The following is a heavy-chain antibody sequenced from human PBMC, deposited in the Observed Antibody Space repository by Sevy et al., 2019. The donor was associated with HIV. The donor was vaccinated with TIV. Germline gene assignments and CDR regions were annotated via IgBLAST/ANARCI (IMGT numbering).Heavy chain of an antibody. Sequence: SETLSLTCTVSGGSISSGGYYWSWIRQHPGKGLEWIGYIYYSGSTYYNPSLKSRVTISVDTSKNQFSLKLSSVTAAETAVYYCAGAPILEWLLLSFYFDYWGQGTLVTVSS. CDR2: IYYSGST. V-gene: IGHV4-31*03. D-gene: IGHD3-3*01. CDR3: AGAPILEWLLLSFYFDY. CDR1: GGSISSGGYY. J-gene: IGHJ4*02.